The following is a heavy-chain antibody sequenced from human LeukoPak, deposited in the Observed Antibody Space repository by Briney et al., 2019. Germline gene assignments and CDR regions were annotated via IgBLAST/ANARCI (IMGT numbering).Heavy chain of an antibody. D-gene: IGHD3-22*01. Sequence: GGSLRLSCAASGFTFSSYAMSWVRQAPGKGLEWVSAISGSGGSTYYADSAKGRFTISRDNSKNTLYLQMNSLRADDTAVYYCAKAADNGYYYYFDYWGQGTLVTVSS. J-gene: IGHJ4*02. CDR2: ISGSGGST. V-gene: IGHV3-23*01. CDR3: AKAADNGYYYYFDY. CDR1: GFTFSSYA.